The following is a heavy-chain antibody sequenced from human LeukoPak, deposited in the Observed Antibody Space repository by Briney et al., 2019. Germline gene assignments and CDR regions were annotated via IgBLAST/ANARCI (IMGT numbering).Heavy chain of an antibody. D-gene: IGHD1-26*01. CDR3: ARVGARSGIDY. J-gene: IGHJ4*02. Sequence: PGGSLRLSRAASGFTVSSNYMSWVRQAPGKGLEWVSVIYSGGSTYYADSVKGRFTISRDNSKNTLYLQMNSLRAEDTAVYYCARVGARSGIDYWGQGTLVTVSS. CDR1: GFTVSSNY. CDR2: IYSGGST. V-gene: IGHV3-53*01.